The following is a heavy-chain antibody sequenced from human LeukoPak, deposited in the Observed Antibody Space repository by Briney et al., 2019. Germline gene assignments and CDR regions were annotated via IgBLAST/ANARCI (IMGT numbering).Heavy chain of an antibody. CDR3: AMTDRYAGRPFDY. Sequence: ASVKVSCKVSGYSLLEVAMHWVRQAPGKGLEWVGGFDPEDGEDGETHYAQKLQGRVTMTEDASTDTAYMELKSLRSEDTAVYYCAMTDRYAGRPFDYWGQGTLVTVSS. V-gene: IGHV1-24*01. CDR1: GYSLLEVA. J-gene: IGHJ4*02. CDR2: FDPEDGEDGET. D-gene: IGHD5-12*01.